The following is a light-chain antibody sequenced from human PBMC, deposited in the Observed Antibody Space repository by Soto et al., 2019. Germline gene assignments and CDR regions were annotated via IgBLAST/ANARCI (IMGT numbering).Light chain of an antibody. CDR1: QSVSSD. CDR2: GAS. CDR3: QQYNNWPHT. J-gene: IGKJ2*01. V-gene: IGKV3-15*01. Sequence: EVVMTQSPATLSVYPGERATLSCRASQSVSSDLAWYLQKPGQASSLLVYGASTRATGMPARFSGSGSGTEFTLTISSLQSEDFAVYYCQQYNNWPHTFGQGTKLEIK.